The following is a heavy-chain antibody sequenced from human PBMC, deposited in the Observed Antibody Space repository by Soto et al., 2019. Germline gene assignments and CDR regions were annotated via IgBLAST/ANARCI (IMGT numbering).Heavy chain of an antibody. CDR3: ASWYCSSTSCSNYYYYGMDV. CDR2: IIPIFGTA. V-gene: IGHV1-69*13. CDR1: GGTFSSYA. D-gene: IGHD2-2*01. Sequence: SLKVSCKASGGTFSSYAISWVRQAPGQGLEWMGGIIPIFGTANYAQKFQGRVTITADESTSTAYMELSSLRSEDTAVYYCASWYCSSTSCSNYYYYGMDVWGQGTTVTVSS. J-gene: IGHJ6*02.